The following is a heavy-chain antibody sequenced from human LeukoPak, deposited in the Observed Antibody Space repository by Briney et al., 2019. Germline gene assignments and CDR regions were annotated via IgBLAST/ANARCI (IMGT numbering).Heavy chain of an antibody. CDR3: TTGTWAASDY. CDR1: GFTVSNAW. Sequence: GGSLRLSCAASGFTVSNAWMSWVRQAPGKGLEWVGRIRSKTDGGTTDYAAPVKGRFTISRDDSKNTLFLQMNSLKTEDTAMYYCTTGTWAASDYWGQGTLVTVSS. J-gene: IGHJ4*02. D-gene: IGHD5-18*01. CDR2: IRSKTDGGTT. V-gene: IGHV3-15*01.